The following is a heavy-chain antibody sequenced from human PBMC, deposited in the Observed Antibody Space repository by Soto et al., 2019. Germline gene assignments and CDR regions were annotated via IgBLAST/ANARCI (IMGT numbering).Heavy chain of an antibody. V-gene: IGHV1-46*01. CDR1: SYTSTSYY. J-gene: IGHJ4*02. CDR3: ARSRGYYGSGSYYKVFDY. Sequence: SAKVYFNQSSYTSTSYYMHWVREGPGQEVEWMGIINPSGGSTSYAQKFQGRVTMTRDTSTSTVYMELSSLRSEDTAVYYCARSRGYYGSGSYYKVFDYWGQGTLVTVSS. CDR2: INPSGGST. D-gene: IGHD3-10*01.